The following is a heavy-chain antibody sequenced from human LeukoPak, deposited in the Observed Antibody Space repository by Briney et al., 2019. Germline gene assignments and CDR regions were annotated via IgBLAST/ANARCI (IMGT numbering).Heavy chain of an antibody. D-gene: IGHD3-16*02. CDR3: ARYRYGGPADY. CDR1: GYAIRSGFY. V-gene: IGHV4-38-2*01. CDR2: IYHAGST. Sequence: SETLSLTCAVSGYAIRSGFYWGWLRQPPGKELEWIGSIYHAGSTYYTPSLKSRVIISVDTSKNHFSLSLNSVTVADTAVYYCARYRYGGPADYWGPGTQITVS. J-gene: IGHJ4*02.